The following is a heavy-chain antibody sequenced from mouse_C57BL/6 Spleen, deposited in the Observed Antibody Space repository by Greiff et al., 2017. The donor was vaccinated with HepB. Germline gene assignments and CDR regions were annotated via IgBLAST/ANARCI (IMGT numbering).Heavy chain of an antibody. Sequence: VQLQQSGAELVRPGASVKLSCTASGFNFKDDYMHWVKQRPEQGLEWIGWIDPENGDTEYASKFQGKATITADTSSNTAYLQLSSLTSEDTAVYYCTTYYGSSYNYAMDYWGQGTSVTVSS. J-gene: IGHJ4*01. CDR1: GFNFKDDY. V-gene: IGHV14-4*01. CDR2: IDPENGDT. CDR3: TTYYGSSYNYAMDY. D-gene: IGHD1-1*01.